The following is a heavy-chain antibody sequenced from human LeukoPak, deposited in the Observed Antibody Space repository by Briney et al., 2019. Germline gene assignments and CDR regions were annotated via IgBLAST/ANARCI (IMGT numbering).Heavy chain of an antibody. CDR1: GFTFSSYS. D-gene: IGHD6-13*01. J-gene: IGHJ4*02. V-gene: IGHV3-21*01. CDR3: ASTIEIAAAGTGSFDY. CDR2: ISSSSSYI. Sequence: GGSLRLSCAASGFTFSSYSMNWVRQAPGKGLEWVSSISSSSSYIYYADSVKGRFTISRDNAKNSLYLQMNSLRAEDTAVYYCASTIEIAAAGTGSFDYWGQGTLVTVSS.